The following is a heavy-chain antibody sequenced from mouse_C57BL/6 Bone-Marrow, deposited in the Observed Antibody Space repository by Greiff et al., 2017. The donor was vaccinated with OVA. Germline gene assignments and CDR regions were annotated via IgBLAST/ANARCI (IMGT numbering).Heavy chain of an antibody. Sequence: QVQLKQSGAELVKPGASVKLSCKASGYTFTSYWMQWVKQRPGQGLEWIGEIDPSDSYTNYNQKFKGKATLTVDTSSSTAYMQLSSLTSEDSAVYYCAREGYYGRPSYWYFDVWGTGTTVTVSS. V-gene: IGHV1-50*01. CDR3: AREGYYGRPSYWYFDV. J-gene: IGHJ1*03. D-gene: IGHD1-1*01. CDR1: GYTFTSYW. CDR2: IDPSDSYT.